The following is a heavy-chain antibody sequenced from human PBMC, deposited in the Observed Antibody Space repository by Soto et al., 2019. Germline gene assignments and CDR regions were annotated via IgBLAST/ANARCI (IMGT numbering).Heavy chain of an antibody. J-gene: IGHJ3*02. CDR1: GYTFTSYD. D-gene: IGHD1-26*01. CDR2: MNPNSGNT. Sequence: QVQLVQSGAEVKKPGASVKVSCKASGYTFTSYDINWVRQAPGQGLEWMGWMNPNSGNTGYAQKFQGRVTMTRNTSRGTANMALSSLRSEDTAVYYCASGLCGGAKACDIWGQGTMGTVSA. V-gene: IGHV1-8*01. CDR3: ASGLCGGAKACDI.